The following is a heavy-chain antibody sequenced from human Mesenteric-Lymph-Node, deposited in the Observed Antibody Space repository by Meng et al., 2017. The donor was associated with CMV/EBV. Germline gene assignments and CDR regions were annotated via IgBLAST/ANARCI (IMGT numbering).Heavy chain of an antibody. CDR2: IYPGDSDT. CDR3: ARQACSSTSCLPYYYYGMDV. V-gene: IGHV5-51*01. CDR1: GYSFTSYW. Sequence: GESLKISCKGSGYSFTSYWIGWVRQMPGKGLEWMGIIYPGDSDTRYSPPFQGQVTISADKSISTAYLQWSSLKASDTAMYYCARQACSSTSCLPYYYYGMDVWGQGTTVTVSS. D-gene: IGHD2-2*01. J-gene: IGHJ6*02.